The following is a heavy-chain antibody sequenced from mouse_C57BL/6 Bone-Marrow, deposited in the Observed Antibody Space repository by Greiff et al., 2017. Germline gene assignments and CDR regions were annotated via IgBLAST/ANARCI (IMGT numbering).Heavy chain of an antibody. V-gene: IGHV14-4*01. Sequence: EVQLQQSGAELVRPGASVKLSCTASGFNIKDDYMHWVKQRPEQGLEWIGWIDPENGDTEYASKFQGKATITADTSSNTAYLQLSSRTSEDTAVYYCTTGSYYFVYWGQGTTLTVSS. CDR2: IDPENGDT. J-gene: IGHJ2*01. CDR1: GFNIKDDY. D-gene: IGHD1-1*02. CDR3: TTGSYYFVY.